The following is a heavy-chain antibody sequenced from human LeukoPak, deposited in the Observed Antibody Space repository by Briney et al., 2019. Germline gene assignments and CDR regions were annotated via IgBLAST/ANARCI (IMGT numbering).Heavy chain of an antibody. CDR1: GGTFSSYA. CDR2: IIPIFGTA. V-gene: IGHV1-69*15. Sequence: SVKVSCKASGGTFSSYAISWVRQAPGQGLEWMGRIIPIFGTANYAQKFQGRVTITADESTSTAYMELSSLRSEDTAVYYCARGEIAYSSSSRFDYWGQGTLVTVSS. J-gene: IGHJ4*02. CDR3: ARGEIAYSSSSRFDY. D-gene: IGHD6-6*01.